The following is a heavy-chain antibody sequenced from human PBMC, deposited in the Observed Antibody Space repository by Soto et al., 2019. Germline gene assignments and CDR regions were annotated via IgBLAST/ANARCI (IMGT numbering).Heavy chain of an antibody. CDR2: ISAYNGNT. J-gene: IGHJ4*02. CDR3: ARGDEGDLRYFDWLLPEDY. Sequence: QVQLVQSGAEVKKPGASVKVSCKASGYTFTSYGISWVRQAPGQGLEWVGWISAYNGNTNYAQKLQGRVTMTTDTSTSTAYMELRSLRSDDTAVYYCARGDEGDLRYFDWLLPEDYWGQGTLVTVSS. V-gene: IGHV1-18*01. D-gene: IGHD3-9*01. CDR1: GYTFTSYG.